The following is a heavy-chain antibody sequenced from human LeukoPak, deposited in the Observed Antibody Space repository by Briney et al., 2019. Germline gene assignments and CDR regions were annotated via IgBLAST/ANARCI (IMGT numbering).Heavy chain of an antibody. J-gene: IGHJ5*02. D-gene: IGHD2-2*01. Sequence: ASVKVSCKASGYTFTSHYMHWVRQAPEQGLEWMGIINPSGGSTSYAQKFQGRVTMTRDMSTRTEYMELSSLRYEDTAVYYCARDVSSTSSWWFDPWGQGTLVIVSS. CDR3: ARDVSSTSSWWFDP. V-gene: IGHV1-46*01. CDR2: INPSGGST. CDR1: GYTFTSHY.